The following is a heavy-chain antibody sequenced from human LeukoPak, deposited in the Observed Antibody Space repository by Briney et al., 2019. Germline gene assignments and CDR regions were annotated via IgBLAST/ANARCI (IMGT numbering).Heavy chain of an antibody. CDR2: ISYDGSNK. CDR1: GFTFSSYG. V-gene: IGHV3-30*03. J-gene: IGHJ4*02. Sequence: GGSLRLSCAASGFTFSSYGMHWVRQAPGKGLEWVAVISYDGSNKYYADSVKGRFTISRDNSKNTLYLQMNSLRAEDTAVYYCATPYYYDSSGYYFDYWGQGTLVTVSS. CDR3: ATPYYYDSSGYYFDY. D-gene: IGHD3-22*01.